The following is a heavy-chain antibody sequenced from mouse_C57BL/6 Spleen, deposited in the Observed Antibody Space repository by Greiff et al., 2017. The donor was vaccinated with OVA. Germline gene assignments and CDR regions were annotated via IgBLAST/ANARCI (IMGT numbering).Heavy chain of an antibody. J-gene: IGHJ2*01. D-gene: IGHD3-2*02. Sequence: QVQLQQPGAELVKPGASVKMSCKASGYTFTSYWITWVKQRPGQGLEWIGDIYPGSGSTNYHEKFKSKATLTVDTSSSTAYMQLSSLTSEYSAVYYCARTAQASYYFDYWGQGTTLTVSS. CDR2: IYPGSGST. CDR1: GYTFTSYW. CDR3: ARTAQASYYFDY. V-gene: IGHV1-55*01.